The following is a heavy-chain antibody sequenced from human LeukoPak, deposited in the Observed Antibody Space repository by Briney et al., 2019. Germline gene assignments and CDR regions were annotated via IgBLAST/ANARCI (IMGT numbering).Heavy chain of an antibody. Sequence: GGSPRLSCAASGFTFSSYEMNWVRQAPGKGLEWVSYISSSGSTIYYADSVKGRFTISRDNAKNSLYLQMNSLRAEDTAVYYCARDLTLDPDYWGQGTLVTVSS. CDR1: GFTFSSYE. CDR2: ISSSGSTI. J-gene: IGHJ4*02. V-gene: IGHV3-48*03. CDR3: ARDLTLDPDY. D-gene: IGHD3-10*01.